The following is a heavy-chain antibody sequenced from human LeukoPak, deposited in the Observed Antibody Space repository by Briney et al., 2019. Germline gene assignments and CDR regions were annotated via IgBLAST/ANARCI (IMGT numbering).Heavy chain of an antibody. CDR2: ISSGSSTM. V-gene: IGHV3-48*02. D-gene: IGHD5-24*01. Sequence: GRSLRLSCAASGFTFSSYSMNWVRQAPGKGLEWVSYISSGSSTMYYADSVKGRFTISRDNAKNSLYLQMNSLRDEDTAVYYCARDPGGYNFLYAFDIWGEGTMVTVSS. J-gene: IGHJ3*02. CDR3: ARDPGGYNFLYAFDI. CDR1: GFTFSSYS.